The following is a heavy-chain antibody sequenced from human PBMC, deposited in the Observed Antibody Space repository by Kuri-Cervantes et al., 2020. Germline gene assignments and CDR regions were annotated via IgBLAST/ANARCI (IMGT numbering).Heavy chain of an antibody. V-gene: IGHV3-30-3*01. CDR1: GFTFSSYA. CDR3: ARDAMVRGVITYAFDI. CDR2: ISYDGSNK. Sequence: GGSLRLSCAASGFTFSSYAMHWVRQAPGKGLEWVAVISYDGSNKYYADSVKGRFTISRDNSKNTLYLQMNSLRAEDTAVYYCARDAMVRGVITYAFDIWGQGTMVTVSS. D-gene: IGHD3-10*01. J-gene: IGHJ3*02.